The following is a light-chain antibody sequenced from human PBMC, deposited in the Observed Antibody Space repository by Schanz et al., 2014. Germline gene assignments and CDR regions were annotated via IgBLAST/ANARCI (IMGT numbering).Light chain of an antibody. V-gene: IGKV3-20*01. CDR1: QSVSSSY. CDR3: QHYGSSPET. J-gene: IGKJ1*01. CDR2: GAS. Sequence: EIVLTQSPGTLSLSPGERATLSCRASQSVSSSYLVWYQQKPGQAPRLLIYGASTRATGIPARFSGSGSGSGFTLTISSLQSEDFAVYYCQHYGSSPETFGRGTTVEIK.